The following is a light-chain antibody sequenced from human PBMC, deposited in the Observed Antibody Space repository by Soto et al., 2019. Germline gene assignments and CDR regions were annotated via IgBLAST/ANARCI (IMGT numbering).Light chain of an antibody. CDR2: AAS. J-gene: IGKJ3*01. Sequence: DIQMTQSPSSLSASVGDRVTITCRASQSINSYLNWYQQKPGKAPKLLIYAASSLQSGVPSRFRGSGSGTDFTLTNTSLQPEDFATYYCQQSYSAPFNFGPGTKVDIK. V-gene: IGKV1-39*01. CDR3: QQSYSAPFN. CDR1: QSINSY.